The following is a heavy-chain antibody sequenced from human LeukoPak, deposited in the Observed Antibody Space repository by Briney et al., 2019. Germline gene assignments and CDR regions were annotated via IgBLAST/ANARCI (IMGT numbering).Heavy chain of an antibody. CDR2: IIPILGIA. CDR1: GGTFSSYA. V-gene: IGHV1-69*04. Sequence: GASVKVSCKASGGTFSSYAIRWVRQAPGQGLEWMGRIIPILGIANYAQKFQDRVTITTDKSTSTAYMELSSLRSEDTAVYYCARDPHLAYCSSTSCPRGYYYGMDVWGQGTTVTVSS. CDR3: ARDPHLAYCSSTSCPRGYYYGMDV. J-gene: IGHJ6*02. D-gene: IGHD2-2*01.